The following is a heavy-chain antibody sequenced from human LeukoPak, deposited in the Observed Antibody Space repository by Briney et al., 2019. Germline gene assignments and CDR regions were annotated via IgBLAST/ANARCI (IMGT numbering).Heavy chain of an antibody. CDR1: RFTFSSYW. CDR3: AKWGCSGGSCYPFDY. Sequence: GGSLRLSCAASRFTFSSYWMSWVRQAPGKGLEWVANIKQDGSEKYYVDSVKGRFTISRDNSKNTLYLQMNSLRAEDTAVYYCAKWGCSGGSCYPFDYWGQGTLVTVSS. CDR2: IKQDGSEK. D-gene: IGHD2-15*01. V-gene: IGHV3-7*03. J-gene: IGHJ4*02.